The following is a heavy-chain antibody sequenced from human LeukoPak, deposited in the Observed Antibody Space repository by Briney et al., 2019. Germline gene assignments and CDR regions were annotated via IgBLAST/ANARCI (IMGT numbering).Heavy chain of an antibody. J-gene: IGHJ3*02. D-gene: IGHD2-15*01. V-gene: IGHV3-21*01. CDR1: GFTFSSYS. CDR2: ISSSSSYI. CDR3: ARDRGIYSGWDAFDI. Sequence: GGSLRLSCAASGFTFSSYSMNWVRQAPGKGLEWVSSISSSSSYIYYADSVKGRFTISRDNAKNSLYLQMNSLRAEDTAVYYCARDRGIYSGWDAFDIWGQGTMVTVSS.